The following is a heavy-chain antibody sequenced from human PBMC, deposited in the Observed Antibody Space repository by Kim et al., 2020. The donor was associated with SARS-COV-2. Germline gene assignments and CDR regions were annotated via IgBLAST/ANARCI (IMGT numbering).Heavy chain of an antibody. Sequence: GGSLRLSCAASGFTFSSYSMNWVRQAPGKGLEWVSSISSSSSYIYYADSVKGRFTISRDNAKNSLYLQMNSLRAEDTAVYYCASAGSLGGSTFPFDYWGQGTLVTVSS. CDR1: GFTFSSYS. V-gene: IGHV3-21*01. CDR2: ISSSSSYI. D-gene: IGHD2-15*01. CDR3: ASAGSLGGSTFPFDY. J-gene: IGHJ4*02.